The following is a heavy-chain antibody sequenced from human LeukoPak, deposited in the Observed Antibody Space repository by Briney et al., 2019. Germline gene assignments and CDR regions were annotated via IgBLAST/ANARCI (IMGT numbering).Heavy chain of an antibody. Sequence: GGSLRLSCAASGFTFSSYAMHWVRQAPGKGLEWVAVISYDGSNKYYADSVKGRFTISRDNSKNTLYLQMNSLRAEDTAVYYCARDRGSGWAFDIWGQGTMVTVSS. D-gene: IGHD3-10*01. J-gene: IGHJ3*02. CDR1: GFTFSSYA. V-gene: IGHV3-30-3*01. CDR3: ARDRGSGWAFDI. CDR2: ISYDGSNK.